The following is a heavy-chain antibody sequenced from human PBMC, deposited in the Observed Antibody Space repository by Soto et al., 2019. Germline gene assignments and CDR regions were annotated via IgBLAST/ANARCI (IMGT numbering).Heavy chain of an antibody. CDR3: ARDPRSITGTTSSEDFQH. CDR1: GGTFSGYA. D-gene: IGHD1-20*01. CDR2: IIPLLGIT. J-gene: IGHJ1*01. Sequence: QAQLMQSGAEVKKPGSSVKVSCRASGGTFSGYAINWVRQAPGQGLEWMGGIIPLLGITDYGQKFQGRITIAADECTGTAYMELRGLRSEDTAVYYCARDPRSITGTTSSEDFQHWGQGTPVSVSS. V-gene: IGHV1-69*01.